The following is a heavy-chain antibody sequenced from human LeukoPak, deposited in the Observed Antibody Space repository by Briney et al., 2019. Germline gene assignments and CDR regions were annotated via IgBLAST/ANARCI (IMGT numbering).Heavy chain of an antibody. J-gene: IGHJ4*02. V-gene: IGHV1-46*01. CDR2: INPSGGST. CDR3: ASHCGGDCSKPFDH. D-gene: IGHD2-21*02. CDR1: GYTLPSYY. Sequence: ASVKVSCKASGYTLPSYYMHWVRQAPGQGLEWMGIINPSGGSTSYAQKFQGRVTMTRDTSTSTVYMELSSLRSEDTAVYYCASHCGGDCSKPFDHWGQGTLVIVSS.